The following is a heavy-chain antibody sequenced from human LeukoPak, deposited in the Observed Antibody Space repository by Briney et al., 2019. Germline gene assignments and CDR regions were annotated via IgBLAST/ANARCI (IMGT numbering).Heavy chain of an antibody. Sequence: PSETLSLTCTVSGGSISRYYWSWIRQPPGKGLEWIGYIYYSGITNYNPSLKSRVTISVDTSKNQFSLKLSSVTAADTAMYYCARDYQMSGTYSYYFDYWGQGTLVSVSS. CDR3: ARDYQMSGTYSYYFDY. D-gene: IGHD1-26*01. V-gene: IGHV4-59*01. CDR1: GGSISRYY. J-gene: IGHJ4*02. CDR2: IYYSGIT.